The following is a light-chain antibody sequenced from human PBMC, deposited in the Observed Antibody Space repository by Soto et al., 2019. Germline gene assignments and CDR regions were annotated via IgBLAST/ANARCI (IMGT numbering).Light chain of an antibody. CDR3: QQYGSSPYG. CDR2: GVS. CDR1: QTIISNY. J-gene: IGKJ5*01. Sequence: EIVLTQSPGTLSLSPGERATLSCRASQTIISNYLAWYQQKPGQAPRLLIYGVSSRATGIPDRFSGSGSGTDFTLTISRLEPEDVAVYFCQQYGSSPYGFGQGTRLEIK. V-gene: IGKV3-20*01.